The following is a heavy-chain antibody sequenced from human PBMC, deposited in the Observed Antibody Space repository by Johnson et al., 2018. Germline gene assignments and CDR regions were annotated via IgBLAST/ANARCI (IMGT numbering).Heavy chain of an antibody. CDR1: GFSFSKHG. CDR3: ARCIYYCYYMDV. CDR2: IWYDGSNK. V-gene: IGHV3-33*01. D-gene: IGHD2-8*01. Sequence: QVQLVESVGGVVQPGRSLRLSCAASGFSFSKHGMHWVRQAPGKGLEWGGFIWYDGSNKYYADSVKGRFTISRDNSKNTLDRQMNSLRAEDTALYSCARCIYYCYYMDVWGNGTTVTVSS. J-gene: IGHJ6*03.